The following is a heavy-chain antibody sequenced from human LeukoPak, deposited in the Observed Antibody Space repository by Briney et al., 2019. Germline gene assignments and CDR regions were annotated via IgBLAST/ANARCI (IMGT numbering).Heavy chain of an antibody. CDR3: ARVTGYMIEDYFDY. J-gene: IGHJ4*02. Sequence: SETLSLTCTVSGGSISSYYWNWIRQPPGKGLEWIGYIYYSGSTDYNPSLKSRVTISVETSKNQFSLKLSSVTAADTAVYYCARVTGYMIEDYFDYWGQGTLVTVSS. CDR2: IYYSGST. CDR1: GGSISSYY. D-gene: IGHD3-22*01. V-gene: IGHV4-59*01.